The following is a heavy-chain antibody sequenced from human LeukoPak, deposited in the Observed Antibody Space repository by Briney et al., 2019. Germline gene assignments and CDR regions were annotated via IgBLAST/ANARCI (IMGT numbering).Heavy chain of an antibody. Sequence: ASVKVSCKTSGYTFSDYYIHWVRQAPGQGLEWMGWINPNSGETKSAQKFQGRVTMTGDTSISTAYMELRRVISDDTAVYYCARDRDYSNTERGFDYWGQGTLVTVSS. CDR1: GYTFSDYY. V-gene: IGHV1-2*02. CDR3: ARDRDYSNTERGFDY. D-gene: IGHD4-11*01. J-gene: IGHJ4*02. CDR2: INPNSGET.